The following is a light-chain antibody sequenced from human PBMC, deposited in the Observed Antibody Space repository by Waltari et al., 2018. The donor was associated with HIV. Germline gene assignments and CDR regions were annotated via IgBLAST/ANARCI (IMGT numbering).Light chain of an antibody. Sequence: SSPLTQPPSVSVAPGKTPRLPCGGEHIERKSDHWYQQKPGQAPRLVIYYDTDRPSGIPERFAGSNAGDTATLTISRVGDGDEDDYFCQVRDSTSDHVVFGGGTKLTVL. CDR1: HIERKS. CDR2: YDT. J-gene: IGLJ3*02. CDR3: QVRDSTSDHVV. V-gene: IGLV3-21*04.